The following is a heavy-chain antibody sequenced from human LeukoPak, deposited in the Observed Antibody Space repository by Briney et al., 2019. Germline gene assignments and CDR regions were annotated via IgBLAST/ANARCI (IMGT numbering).Heavy chain of an antibody. CDR3: ARAEADYGDYVGYYYYGMDV. Sequence: SETLSLTCAVYGGSFSGYYWSWIRQPPGKGLEWIGEINHSGSTNYNPSLKSRVTISVDTSKNQFSLKLSSVTAADTAVYYCARAEADYGDYVGYYYYGMDVWGQGTTVTVSS. D-gene: IGHD4-17*01. J-gene: IGHJ6*02. CDR2: INHSGST. V-gene: IGHV4-34*01. CDR1: GGSFSGYY.